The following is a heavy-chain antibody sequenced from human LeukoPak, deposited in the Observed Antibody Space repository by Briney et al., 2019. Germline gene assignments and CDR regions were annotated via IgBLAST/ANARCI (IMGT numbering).Heavy chain of an antibody. CDR2: ISRESAYI. D-gene: IGHD3-16*01. Sequence: GGSLRLSCSASGFTFRTYNLNWVRQAPGKGLEWVAYISRESAYIYYGASVKGRFTISRDNDKNSVDLQMNSLRVEDTAVYYCVKDLGGRWLQDDSRGQGTLVTVSS. J-gene: IGHJ4*02. CDR3: VKDLGGRWLQDDS. V-gene: IGHV3-21*01. CDR1: GFTFRTYN.